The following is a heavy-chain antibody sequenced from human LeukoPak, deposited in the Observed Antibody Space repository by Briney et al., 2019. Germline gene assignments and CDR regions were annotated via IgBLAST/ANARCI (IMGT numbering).Heavy chain of an antibody. CDR2: IYYSGST. CDR1: GGSISSSSYY. Sequence: SGTLSLTCTVSGGSISSSSYYWGWIRQPPGKGLEWIGSIYYSGSTYYNPSLKSRVTISVDTSKNQFSLKLSSVTAADTAVYYCARRAIAAAGTDAFDIWGQGTMVTVSS. V-gene: IGHV4-39*07. CDR3: ARRAIAAAGTDAFDI. J-gene: IGHJ3*02. D-gene: IGHD6-13*01.